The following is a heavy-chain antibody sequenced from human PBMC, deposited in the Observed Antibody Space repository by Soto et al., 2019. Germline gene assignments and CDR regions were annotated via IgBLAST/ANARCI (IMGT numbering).Heavy chain of an antibody. V-gene: IGHV3-11*01. J-gene: IGHJ5*02. Sequence: QVQLVESGGGLVKPGGSLRLSCAASGFTFSDYYMSWIRQAPGKGLEWVSYISSSGSTIYYADSVKGRFTISRDNAKNPXFLQMNSPRAEDKAVYYCARARRITIFGVGVGCFDPWGQGTLVTVSS. CDR2: ISSSGSTI. CDR1: GFTFSDYY. D-gene: IGHD3-3*01. CDR3: ARARRITIFGVGVGCFDP.